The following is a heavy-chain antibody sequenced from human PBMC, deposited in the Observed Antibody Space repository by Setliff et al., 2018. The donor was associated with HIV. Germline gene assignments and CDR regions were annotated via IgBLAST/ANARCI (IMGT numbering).Heavy chain of an antibody. CDR1: GDSITSGTYY. J-gene: IGHJ4*02. D-gene: IGHD3-16*01. Sequence: SGTLSLTCTVSGDSITSGTYYWSWIRQPAGMRLEWIGHISTSGTTNYNPSLKSRVTISADTSKSQFSLKLTSVTAADTAAYFCARVSTDYVWGSFLSSGPYYFDFWGQGALVTVSS. V-gene: IGHV4-61*09. CDR3: ARVSTDYVWGSFLSSGPYYFDF. CDR2: ISTSGTT.